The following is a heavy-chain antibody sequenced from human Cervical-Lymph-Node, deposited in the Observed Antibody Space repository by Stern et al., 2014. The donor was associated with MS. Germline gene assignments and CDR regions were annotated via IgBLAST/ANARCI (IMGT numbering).Heavy chain of an antibody. CDR2: ISFDGRNK. CDR1: GFTFSAYG. J-gene: IGHJ4*02. CDR3: VKDGKYFDYVWGSYGDY. V-gene: IGHV3-30*18. D-gene: IGHD3-16*01. Sequence: VQLVESGGGVVQPRRSLRLSCAASGFTFSAYGMHWVRQAPGKGLEWVAVISFDGRNKKDADSVKGRFTISRDNSKNALHLEMNSLRAEDTAVYYCVKDGKYFDYVWGSYGDYWGQGTLVTVTS.